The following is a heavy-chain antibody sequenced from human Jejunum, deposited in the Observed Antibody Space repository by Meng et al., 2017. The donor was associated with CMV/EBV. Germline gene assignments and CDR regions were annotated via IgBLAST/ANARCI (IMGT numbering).Heavy chain of an antibody. CDR3: AKGPGIAAVGTFDP. D-gene: IGHD6-13*01. V-gene: IGHV3-66*01. CDR2: IYSDGST. J-gene: IGHJ5*02. Sequence: EVQLVESGGGLVQPVGSLRLSCAASGFTVSNNYISWVRQAPGKGLECVSIIYSDGSTYYADSVKGRFTISRDDSQNTLFLQMNSLRADDTAVYYCAKGPGIAAVGTFDPWGQGTLVTVSS. CDR1: GFTVSNNY.